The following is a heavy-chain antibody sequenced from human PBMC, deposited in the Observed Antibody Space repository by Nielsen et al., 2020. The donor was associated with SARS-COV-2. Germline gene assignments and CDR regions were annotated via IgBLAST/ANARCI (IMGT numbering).Heavy chain of an antibody. CDR2: IYPGDSDT. Sequence: GESLKIPCKGSGYSFTSYWIGRVRQMPGKGLEWMGIIYPGDSDTRYSPSFQGQVTIPANKSISTAYLQWSSLKASDTAMYCCARVIAFLHAFDIWGQGTMVTVSS. V-gene: IGHV5-51*01. CDR3: ARVIAFLHAFDI. CDR1: GYSFTSYW. J-gene: IGHJ3*02. D-gene: IGHD3-3*02.